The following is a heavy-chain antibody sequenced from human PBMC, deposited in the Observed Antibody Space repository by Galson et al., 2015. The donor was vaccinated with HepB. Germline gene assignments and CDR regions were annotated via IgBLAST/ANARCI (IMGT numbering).Heavy chain of an antibody. D-gene: IGHD4-17*01. CDR3: AKDDDYAEYGYYFGH. CDR1: GFTFSSYA. V-gene: IGHV3-23*01. J-gene: IGHJ4*02. CDR2: IGARGTYT. Sequence: SLRLSCAASGFTFSSYAMNWVRQAPGKGLEWVSGIGARGTYTYYADSVKGRFTVSRDNSKNTLYLQMNSLRAEDTALYYCAKDDDYAEYGYYFGHWGQGTLVTVSS.